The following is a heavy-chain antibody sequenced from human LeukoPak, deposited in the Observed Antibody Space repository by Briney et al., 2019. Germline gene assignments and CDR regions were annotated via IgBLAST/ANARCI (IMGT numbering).Heavy chain of an antibody. V-gene: IGHV3-7*01. D-gene: IGHD4-17*01. J-gene: IGHJ4*02. Sequence: GGSLRLSCAASGFTFSSYWMTWVRQAPGKGLEWEANINQDGSEKCYVDSVKGRFTISRDNAKNSLYLQMNSLRAEDTAVYYCAREGLYGDYLFDYWGQGTLVTVSS. CDR3: AREGLYGDYLFDY. CDR1: GFTFSSYW. CDR2: INQDGSEK.